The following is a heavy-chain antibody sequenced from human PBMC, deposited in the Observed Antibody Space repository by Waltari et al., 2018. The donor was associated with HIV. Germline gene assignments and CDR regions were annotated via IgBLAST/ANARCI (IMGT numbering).Heavy chain of an antibody. CDR3: ALMLGIGGVPYYFDC. Sequence: QITLKESGPTLVKPPQTLTLTCTFSGFSLSTNAVGVGWIRQPPGKALEWLALIYWDEDKRYSPSLKSRLTITKHTSKNQVVLTMTNMDPVDTATYYCALMLGIGGVPYYFDCWGQGTLVTVSS. CDR1: GFSLSTNAVG. J-gene: IGHJ4*02. CDR2: IYWDEDK. D-gene: IGHD1-26*01. V-gene: IGHV2-5*02.